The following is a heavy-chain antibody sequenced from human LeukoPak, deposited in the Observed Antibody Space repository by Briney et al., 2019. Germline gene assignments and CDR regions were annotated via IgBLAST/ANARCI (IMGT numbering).Heavy chain of an antibody. J-gene: IGHJ6*02. CDR1: GLTFSGYA. CDR3: AKRGHFYDSSTDLYYYYGLDV. D-gene: IGHD3-22*01. CDR2: ISGGGGST. V-gene: IGHV3-23*01. Sequence: GGSLRLSCAASGLTFSGYAMSWVRQAPGKGLEWVSAISGGGGSTYYADSVKGRFTISRDNSKNTLYLQMNSLRAEDTAVYYCAKRGHFYDSSTDLYYYYGLDVWGQGTTVTVSS.